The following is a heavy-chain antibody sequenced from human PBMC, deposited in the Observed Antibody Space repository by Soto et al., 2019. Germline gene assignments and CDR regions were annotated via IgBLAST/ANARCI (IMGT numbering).Heavy chain of an antibody. CDR3: ARSXTXXAAGIYWFDP. D-gene: IGHD6-13*01. J-gene: IGHJ5*02. CDR1: GYTFTSYD. CDR2: MNPNSGNT. V-gene: IGHV1-8*01. Sequence: QVQLVQSGAEVKKPGASVKVSCKASGYTFTSYDINWVRQATGQGLEWMGWMNPNSGNTGYAQKFQGRVTMTRNTSISTAYMEXSSLRSEDTAVYYCARSXTXXAAGIYWFDPWGQGTLVTVSS.